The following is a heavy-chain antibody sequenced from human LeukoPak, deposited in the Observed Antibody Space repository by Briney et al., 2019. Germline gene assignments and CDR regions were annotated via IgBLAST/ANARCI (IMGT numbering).Heavy chain of an antibody. CDR1: GGSISSYY. J-gene: IGHJ4*02. CDR3: ASNSGYDFFDY. D-gene: IGHD5-12*01. CDR2: FYQSGST. Sequence: PSETLSLTCTVSGGSISSYYWSWIRQSPETGLEWIGSFYQSGSTYYNPSLKSRVTISVDTSKNQFSLKLSSVTAADTAVYYCASNSGYDFFDYWGQGTLVTVSS. V-gene: IGHV4-59*12.